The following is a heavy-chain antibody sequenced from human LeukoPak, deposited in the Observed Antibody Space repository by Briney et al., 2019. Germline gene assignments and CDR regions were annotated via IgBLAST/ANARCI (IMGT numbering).Heavy chain of an antibody. CDR3: ARDFWSGYYRH. CDR2: IKQDGSEK. J-gene: IGHJ4*02. CDR1: GFTFSSYW. Sequence: GGSLRLSCAASGFTFSSYWMSWVRQAPGKGLEWGANIKQDGSEKYYADSVKGRFTISRDNAKKSLYLQMNSLRAEDTAVYYCARDFWSGYYRHWGQGTLVTVSS. V-gene: IGHV3-7*01. D-gene: IGHD3-3*01.